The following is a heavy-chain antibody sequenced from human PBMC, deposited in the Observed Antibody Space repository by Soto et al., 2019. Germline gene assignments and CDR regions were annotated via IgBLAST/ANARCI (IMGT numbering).Heavy chain of an antibody. D-gene: IGHD3-10*01. V-gene: IGHV4-34*01. CDR2: INHSGST. Sequence: SETLSLTCAVYGGSFSGFYWSWVRQAPGKGLEWIGEINHSGSTNYNPSLKSRVTISVDTSNNQFSLKLSSVTAADTAVYYCAGRARFEWYFDYWGQGTLVTVSS. CDR3: AGRARFEWYFDY. CDR1: GGSFSGFY. J-gene: IGHJ4*02.